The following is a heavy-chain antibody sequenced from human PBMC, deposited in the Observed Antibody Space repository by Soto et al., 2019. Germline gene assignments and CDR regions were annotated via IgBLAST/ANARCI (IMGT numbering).Heavy chain of an antibody. V-gene: IGHV4-30-4*01. J-gene: IGHJ4*02. CDR1: GGSISSGDYY. CDR2: IYYSGST. Sequence: QVQLQESGPGLVKPSQTLSLTCTVSGGSISSGDYYWSWIRQPPGKGLEWIGYIYYSGSTYYNPSLKSRVTISVDTSQHPFSLKLSSVTAADTAVYYCARGGGYSYGFDYWGQGTLVTVSS. D-gene: IGHD5-18*01. CDR3: ARGGGYSYGFDY.